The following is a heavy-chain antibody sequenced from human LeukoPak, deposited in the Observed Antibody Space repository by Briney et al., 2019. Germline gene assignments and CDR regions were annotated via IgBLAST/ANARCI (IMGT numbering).Heavy chain of an antibody. J-gene: IGHJ4*02. D-gene: IGHD3-22*01. V-gene: IGHV1-2*02. CDR1: GYTFTGYS. CDR2: INPNSGGT. CDR3: ASSLITSARIPDY. Sequence: GASVKVSCKASGYTFTGYSLHWVRQAPGQGLEWMRWINPNSGGTNYAQKFQGRVTMTRDTSISTAYMELSRLRSDDTAVYYCASSLITSARIPDYWGQGTLVTVSS.